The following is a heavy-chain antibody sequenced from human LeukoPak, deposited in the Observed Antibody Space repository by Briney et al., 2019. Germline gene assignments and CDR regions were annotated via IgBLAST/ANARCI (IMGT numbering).Heavy chain of an antibody. V-gene: IGHV3-7*01. CDR3: AKYFYDGSGTHYFDY. Sequence: GGSLRLSCAASGFTFSSHWMSWVRQAPGKGLEWVGNIKPDGSEKYYVDSLKGRFIISRDNAKNSLYLQMNSLRAEDVAVYYCAKYFYDGSGTHYFDYWGQGTPVTVSS. D-gene: IGHD3-22*01. CDR1: GFTFSSHW. CDR2: IKPDGSEK. J-gene: IGHJ4*02.